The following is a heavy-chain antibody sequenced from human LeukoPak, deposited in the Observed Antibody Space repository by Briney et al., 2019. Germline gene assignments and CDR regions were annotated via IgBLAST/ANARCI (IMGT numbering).Heavy chain of an antibody. J-gene: IGHJ6*02. CDR3: AKVKGSGGSHYDYYYGMDV. Sequence: GGFLRLSCAASGFTFSSYAMSWVRQAPGKGLEWVSAISGSGGSTYYADSVKGQFTISGDNSKNTLYLQMNSLRAEDTAVYYCAKVKGSGGSHYDYYYGMDVWGQGTTVTVSS. CDR2: ISGSGGST. V-gene: IGHV3-23*01. D-gene: IGHD1-26*01. CDR1: GFTFSSYA.